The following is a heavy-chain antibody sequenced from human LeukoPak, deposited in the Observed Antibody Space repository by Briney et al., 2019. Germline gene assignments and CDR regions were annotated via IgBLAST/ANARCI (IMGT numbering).Heavy chain of an antibody. CDR2: ISGSSNDI. CDR1: GFSFSGSY. J-gene: IGHJ4*02. D-gene: IGHD3-3*01. V-gene: IGHV3-11*06. CDR3: ARDTVLRFLEWLFDY. Sequence: GGSLRLSCAASGFSFSGSYMSWIRQAPGKGLEWVSYISGSSNDINYADSVKGRFTVSRDNTKTLFLQMNSLRVEDTAVYYCARDTVLRFLEWLFDYWGQGTLVTVSS.